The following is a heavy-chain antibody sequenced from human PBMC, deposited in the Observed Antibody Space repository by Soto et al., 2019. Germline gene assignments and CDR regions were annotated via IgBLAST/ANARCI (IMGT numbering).Heavy chain of an antibody. CDR3: AGDIVTAGGNNYFDP. CDR2: VYHTGDT. J-gene: IGHJ5*02. V-gene: IGHV4-4*02. CDR1: GGTVASSHW. D-gene: IGHD2-21*02. Sequence: QVQLQESGPRLVKPSGSLSLTCGVSGGTVASSHWWSWVRQSPGGGLEWIGNVYHTGDTNFNPSLQSRVTIQVDKSNNQLSLRLNSLTAADTAVYFCAGDIVTAGGNNYFDPWGPGTLVTVSS.